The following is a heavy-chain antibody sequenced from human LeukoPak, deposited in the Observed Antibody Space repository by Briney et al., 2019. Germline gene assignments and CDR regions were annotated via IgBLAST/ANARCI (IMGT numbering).Heavy chain of an antibody. D-gene: IGHD7-27*01. CDR1: GYSFTNYW. Sequence: GESLKISCTASGYSFTNYWIGWVRQMPGKGLEWMGIIDPSDSETRYTPSFQGQVTISADKSLSTAYLQWNSLKASDTAMYYCPRQTDMGRSGDYWGQGTLVIVSS. J-gene: IGHJ4*02. V-gene: IGHV5-51*01. CDR2: IDPSDSET. CDR3: PRQTDMGRSGDY.